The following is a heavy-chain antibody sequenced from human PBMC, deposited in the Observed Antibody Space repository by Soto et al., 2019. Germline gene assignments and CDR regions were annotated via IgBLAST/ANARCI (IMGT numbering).Heavy chain of an antibody. Sequence: GVLRLSCAASGFTFSSCAMGWVRQAPGKGLEWVSDIIDSGGSTYYADSVKGRFNISRDNSKSTLYLQMNSLRAEDTALYYCAKGRSYYYYYGVDVWGQGTTVTVAS. V-gene: IGHV3-23*01. CDR3: AKGRSYYYYYGVDV. CDR2: IIDSGGST. J-gene: IGHJ6*02. CDR1: GFTFSSCA.